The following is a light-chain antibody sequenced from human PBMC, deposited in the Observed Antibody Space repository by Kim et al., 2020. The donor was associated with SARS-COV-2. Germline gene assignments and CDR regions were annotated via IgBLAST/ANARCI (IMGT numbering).Light chain of an antibody. CDR1: SSDVGGYDY. V-gene: IGLV2-14*03. CDR3: SSYTSSDTLV. CDR2: DVT. Sequence: SALTQPASVSGSPGQSITISCTGTSSDVGGYDYVSWFQQHPGKAPKLVIFDVTDRPSGVSNRFSGSKSGNTASLTISGLQAEDEADYYCSSYTSSDTLVFGGGTKVTVL. J-gene: IGLJ2*01.